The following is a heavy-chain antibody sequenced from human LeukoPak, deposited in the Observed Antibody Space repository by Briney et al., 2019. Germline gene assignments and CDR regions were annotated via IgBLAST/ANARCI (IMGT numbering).Heavy chain of an antibody. V-gene: IGHV5-51*01. J-gene: IGHJ3*02. CDR2: IYPGDSDT. Sequence: GESLQISCKGSGYSFNTYWIGWVRRMPGKGVEWMGIIYPGDSDTKYSPSFEGEVTISADKSIRNSYLQWSSLKASDTAMYYCARPQDFGLTGMNAFDIWGQGTMVTVSS. D-gene: IGHD7-27*01. CDR3: ARPQDFGLTGMNAFDI. CDR1: GYSFNTYW.